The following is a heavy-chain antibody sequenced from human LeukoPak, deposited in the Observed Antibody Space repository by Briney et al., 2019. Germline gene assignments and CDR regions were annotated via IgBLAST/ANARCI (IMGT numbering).Heavy chain of an antibody. CDR1: GGSISSDSYY. CDR2: GCNSGST. V-gene: IGHV4-61*02. J-gene: IGHJ4*02. Sequence: SETLSLTCTVSGGSISSDSYYWSWIRQSADKGVEWIALGCNSGSTNYNPSLRSRATISVDTSNNQFSLRLTSVTAADTALYYCAREKSTEAGRQRGYFDYWGRGILLSDSS. D-gene: IGHD6-6*01. CDR3: AREKSTEAGRQRGYFDY.